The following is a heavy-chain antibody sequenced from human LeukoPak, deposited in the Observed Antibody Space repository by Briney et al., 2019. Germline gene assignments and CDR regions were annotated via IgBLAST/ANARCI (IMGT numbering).Heavy chain of an antibody. CDR3: ARRGDGGYNSGFDY. Sequence: PSETLSLTCAVSGYSISSGYYWGWVRQPPGKGLEWIGIIYHFGSTYYNPSLKSRVTISVDTSNSQFSLKPSSVTAADTAVYYCARRGDGGYNSGFDYWGQGTLVTVSS. J-gene: IGHJ4*02. V-gene: IGHV4-38-2*01. D-gene: IGHD5-24*01. CDR1: GYSISSGYY. CDR2: IYHFGST.